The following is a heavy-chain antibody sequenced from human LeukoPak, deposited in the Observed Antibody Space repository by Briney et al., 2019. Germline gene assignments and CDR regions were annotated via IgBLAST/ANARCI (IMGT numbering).Heavy chain of an antibody. V-gene: IGHV1-69*13. J-gene: IGHJ4*02. Sequence: GASVKVSCKASGGTFSSYAISWVRQAPGQGLEWMGGIIPIFGTANYAQKFQGRVTITADESTSTAYMELSSLRSEDTAVYYCARDPRVIVVVPAAMSPFDYWGQGTLVTVSS. D-gene: IGHD2-2*01. CDR1: GGTFSSYA. CDR3: ARDPRVIVVVPAAMSPFDY. CDR2: IIPIFGTA.